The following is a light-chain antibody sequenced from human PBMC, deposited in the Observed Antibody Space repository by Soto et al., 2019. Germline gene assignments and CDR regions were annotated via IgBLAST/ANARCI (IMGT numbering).Light chain of an antibody. J-gene: IGLJ3*02. V-gene: IGLV1-40*01. CDR2: SNN. CDR3: AAWDDRLSGWV. CDR1: SSNIGAGYD. Sequence: QSVLTQPPSVSGAPGQRVTISCTGSSSNIGAGYDVHWYQQLPGTAPKLLIYSNNQRPSGVPDRFSGSKSGTSASLAISGLQSEDEADYYCAAWDDRLSGWVFGGGTKLTVL.